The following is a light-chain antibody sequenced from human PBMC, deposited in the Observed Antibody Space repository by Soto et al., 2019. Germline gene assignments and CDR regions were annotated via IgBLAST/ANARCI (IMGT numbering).Light chain of an antibody. V-gene: IGKV3-15*01. CDR2: DAS. CDR3: QQYNDWPPYT. J-gene: IGKJ2*01. Sequence: EVVMTQSPATVSVSPGERATLSCRASQSVSSKLAWYQQKPGQPPRLLIFDASARATGVPDRFSGRGSGTEFILTISRLQSEDFAVYYCQQYNDWPPYTFGQRTKVDIK. CDR1: QSVSSK.